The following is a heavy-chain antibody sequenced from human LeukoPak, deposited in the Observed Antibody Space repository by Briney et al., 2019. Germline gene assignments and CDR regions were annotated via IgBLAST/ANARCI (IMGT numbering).Heavy chain of an antibody. CDR1: GGTFSSYA. Sequence: GASVKVSCKASGGTFSSYAISWVRQAPGQGLEWMGGIIPIFGTANYAQKFQGRVTITADESTSTAYMEPSSLRSEDTAVYYCARRAMIVVANAFDIWGQGTMVTVSS. D-gene: IGHD3-22*01. J-gene: IGHJ3*02. CDR2: IIPIFGTA. CDR3: ARRAMIVVANAFDI. V-gene: IGHV1-69*13.